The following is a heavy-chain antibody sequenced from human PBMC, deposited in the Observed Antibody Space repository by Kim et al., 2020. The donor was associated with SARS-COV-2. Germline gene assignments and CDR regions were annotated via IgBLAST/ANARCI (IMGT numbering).Heavy chain of an antibody. J-gene: IGHJ6*01. Sequence: GGSLRLSCAASGFTFSTYEMNWVRQAPGKGLEWISYISTSGSTIYYADSVKGRFTISRDNAKSSLSLQINILRAEDTAVYYCARSLYCSSTSCFYGMAV. CDR1: GFTFSTYE. CDR3: ARSLYCSSTSCFYGMAV. D-gene: IGHD2-2*01. CDR2: ISTSGSTI. V-gene: IGHV3-48*03.